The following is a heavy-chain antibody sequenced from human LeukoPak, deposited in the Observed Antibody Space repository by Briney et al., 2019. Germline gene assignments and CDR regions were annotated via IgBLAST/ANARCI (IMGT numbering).Heavy chain of an antibody. CDR3: ARDSRIVGATNAFDI. D-gene: IGHD1-26*01. J-gene: IGHJ3*02. V-gene: IGHV6-1*01. CDR1: GDSVSSNSSA. Sequence: SQTLSLTCAISGDSVSSNSSAWNWIRQSPTRGLEWLGRTYYRSKWYNDYAVVVKSRITIHPDTSKNQFSLQLKSVTPEDTAVYYCARDSRIVGATNAFDIWGQGTMVTVSS. CDR2: TYYRSKWYN.